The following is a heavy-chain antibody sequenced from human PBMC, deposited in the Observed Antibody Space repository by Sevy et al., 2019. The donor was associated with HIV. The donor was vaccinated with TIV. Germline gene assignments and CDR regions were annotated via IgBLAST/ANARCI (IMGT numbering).Heavy chain of an antibody. CDR1: GFTVSSNY. V-gene: IGHV3-53*01. CDR3: ARVETTVTTIDY. CDR2: IYSGGST. D-gene: IGHD4-17*01. Sequence: GGSLRLSCAASGFTVSSNYMSWVRQAPGKGLEWVSVIYSGGSTYYADSVKGRFTISRDNSKNTLYLQMNGLRAEDTAVYYCARVETTVTTIDYWGQGTLVTVSS. J-gene: IGHJ4*02.